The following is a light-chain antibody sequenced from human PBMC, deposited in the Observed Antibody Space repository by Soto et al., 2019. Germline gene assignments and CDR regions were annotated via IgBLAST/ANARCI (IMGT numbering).Light chain of an antibody. J-gene: IGKJ2*01. V-gene: IGKV1-5*01. CDR2: DVS. Sequence: DIQMTQSPSTLAASVGDTVTMTCRSSSKWLAWYQKKPGKAPKLLIYDVSNLERWVPPRFSGSTSGAESTLTITGLQPDDLGTYYCQHTTYFTFGQGTKVEIK. CDR3: QHTTYFT. CDR1: SSSKW.